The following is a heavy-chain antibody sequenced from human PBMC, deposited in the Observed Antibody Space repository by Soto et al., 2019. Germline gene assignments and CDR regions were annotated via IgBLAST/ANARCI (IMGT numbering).Heavy chain of an antibody. V-gene: IGHV3-23*01. CDR2: LTPSGGET. CDR1: GFTFSTYA. CDR3: AHPRGYGVFDAYDI. Sequence: PGGSLRLSCVASGFTFSTYAMSWVRQAPGKGLEWVSALTPSGGETYYADSVKGRFTISGDNSMNALYLQMNSLRIEDTALYYCAHPRGYGVFDAYDIWGQGTMVTVSS. J-gene: IGHJ3*02. D-gene: IGHD4-17*01.